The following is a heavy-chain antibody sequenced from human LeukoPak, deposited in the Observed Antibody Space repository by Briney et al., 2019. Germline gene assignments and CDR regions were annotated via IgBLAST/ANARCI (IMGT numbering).Heavy chain of an antibody. Sequence: ASVKVSCKASGYSFNTCGITWVRQAPGQGLEWMAWISTNNDDTKYAQDFQGRVTMTTDTSARTAYMELGSLTSDDTAVYYCARECCRGFRCYLPDYGGQGTPVTVSS. CDR3: ARECCRGFRCYLPDY. CDR2: ISTNNDDT. D-gene: IGHD2-15*01. J-gene: IGHJ4*02. CDR1: GYSFNTCG. V-gene: IGHV1-18*01.